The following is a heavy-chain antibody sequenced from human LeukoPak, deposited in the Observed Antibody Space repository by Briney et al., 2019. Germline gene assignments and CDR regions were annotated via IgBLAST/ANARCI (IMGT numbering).Heavy chain of an antibody. CDR3: TRGLGEHGGVSDR. CDR1: GFILTSIK. CDR2: IKHDGSEQ. V-gene: IGHV3-7*01. Sequence: GGPLRLSGEASGFILTSIKRNWVRQAPGKGRRGWANIKHDGSEQIYVDSVKGRFTISRDNAKDSVYLQMNSLRAEDTAVYYCTRGLGEHGGVSDRWGQGTLVIVS. D-gene: IGHD3-16*01. J-gene: IGHJ5*02.